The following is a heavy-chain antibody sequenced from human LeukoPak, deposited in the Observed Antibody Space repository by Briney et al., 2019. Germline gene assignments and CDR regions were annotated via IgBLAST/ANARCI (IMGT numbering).Heavy chain of an antibody. CDR3: ARTRRTGYSSGWYGS. V-gene: IGHV4-59*12. D-gene: IGHD6-19*01. CDR2: IYYSGST. J-gene: IGHJ5*02. CDR1: GGSISSYY. Sequence: SETLSLTCTVSGGSISSYYWSWIRQPPGKGLEWIGYIYYSGSTNYNPSLKSRVTISVDTSKNQFSLKLSSVTAADTAVYYCARTRRTGYSSGWYGSWGQGTLVTVSS.